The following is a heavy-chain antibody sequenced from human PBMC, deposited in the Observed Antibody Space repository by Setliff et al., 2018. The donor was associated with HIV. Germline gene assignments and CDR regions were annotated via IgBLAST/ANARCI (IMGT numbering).Heavy chain of an antibody. CDR3: ARDRDNFWSGPFDY. J-gene: IGHJ4*02. CDR2: LNTGNGKT. CDR1: GYTFTSYG. Sequence: ASVKVSCKASGYTFTSYGISWVRQAPGQRLEWMGWLNTGNGKTKYSQRFQDRVTFTRDTSARTAYMELRSLRSEDSAVYYCARDRDNFWSGPFDYWSQGTLVTVSS. D-gene: IGHD3-3*01. V-gene: IGHV1-3*04.